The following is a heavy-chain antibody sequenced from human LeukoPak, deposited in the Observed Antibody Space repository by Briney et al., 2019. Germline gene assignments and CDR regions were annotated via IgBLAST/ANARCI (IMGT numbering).Heavy chain of an antibody. V-gene: IGHV4-39*01. Sequence: PSETLSLTCTVSGGPITSSRYYWGWIRQPPGKRLEWIGSISYSGNTYYNPSLTSRVTISIDTSKNQFSLRLSSVTAADTAVYYCVVTYFNNPEHAFDLWSQGTMVTVSS. CDR1: GGPITSSRYY. D-gene: IGHD2-21*02. J-gene: IGHJ3*01. CDR2: ISYSGNT. CDR3: VVTYFNNPEHAFDL.